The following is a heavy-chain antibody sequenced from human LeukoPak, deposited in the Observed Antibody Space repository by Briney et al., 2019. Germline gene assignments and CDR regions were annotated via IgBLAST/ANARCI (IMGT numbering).Heavy chain of an antibody. CDR3: TRGSIAYYYMDV. Sequence: PSETLSLTCTVSGGSISSYYWSWIRQPPGKGLEWIGNIYYSGSTNYNPSLKSRVTISVDTSKNQFSLKLSSVTAADAAVYYCTRGSIAYYYMDVWGKGTTVTISS. V-gene: IGHV4-59*01. D-gene: IGHD3-22*01. J-gene: IGHJ6*03. CDR2: IYYSGST. CDR1: GGSISSYY.